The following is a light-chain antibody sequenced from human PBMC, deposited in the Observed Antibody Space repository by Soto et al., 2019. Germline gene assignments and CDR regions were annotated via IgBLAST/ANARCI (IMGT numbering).Light chain of an antibody. CDR2: KAS. CDR3: QQYNSHPWT. J-gene: IGKJ1*01. V-gene: IGKV1-5*03. Sequence: DIQMTQSPYPLPASVGDRVTVTCRASQSIRSWLAWYQEKPGKAPKLLIYKASLLETGVPPRFSGSGSGTEFTLTISSLQTDDFGTYYCQQYNSHPWTFGQGTKVDIK. CDR1: QSIRSW.